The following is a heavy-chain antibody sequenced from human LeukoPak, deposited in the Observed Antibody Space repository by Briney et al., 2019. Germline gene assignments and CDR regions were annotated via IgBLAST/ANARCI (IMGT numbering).Heavy chain of an antibody. CDR2: ISAYNGNT. CDR1: GYTFTSYG. CDR3: AGDWTLGYCSGGSCYSPGYY. V-gene: IGHV1-18*01. D-gene: IGHD2-15*01. Sequence: ASVKVSCKASGYTFTSYGISWVRQALGQGLEWMGWISAYNGNTNYAQKLQGRVTMTTDTSTSTAYMELRSLRSDDTAVYYCAGDWTLGYCSGGSCYSPGYYWGQGTLVTVSS. J-gene: IGHJ4*02.